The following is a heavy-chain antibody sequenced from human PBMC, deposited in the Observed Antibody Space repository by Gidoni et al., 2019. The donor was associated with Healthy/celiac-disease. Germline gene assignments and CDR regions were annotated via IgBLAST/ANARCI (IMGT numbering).Heavy chain of an antibody. CDR1: GFTFSSYA. CDR3: AKARYYYDSSADWFDP. J-gene: IGHJ5*02. Sequence: EVQLLESGGGLVQPGGSLRPSCSASGFTFSSYARSWVRQAPGKGLEWVSAISGSGGSTYYADSVKGRFTISRDNSKNTLYLQMNSLRAEDTAVYYCAKARYYYDSSADWFDPWGQGTLVTVSS. V-gene: IGHV3-23*01. D-gene: IGHD3-22*01. CDR2: ISGSGGST.